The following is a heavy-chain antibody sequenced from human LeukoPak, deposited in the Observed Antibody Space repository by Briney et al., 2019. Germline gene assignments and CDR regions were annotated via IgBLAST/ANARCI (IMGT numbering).Heavy chain of an antibody. CDR3: ARDHDFAFDN. CDR2: IRDSGTT. D-gene: IGHD2-21*02. J-gene: IGHJ4*02. CDR1: GFTFSTYP. V-gene: IGHV3-48*01. Sequence: GGSLRLSCAASGFTFSTYPMNWVRQTPGKGLEWISHIRDSGTTDYADSVKGRFTISRDNAKNSLYLQLSSLRAEDTAVYYCARDHDFAFDNWGQGTLVTVSS.